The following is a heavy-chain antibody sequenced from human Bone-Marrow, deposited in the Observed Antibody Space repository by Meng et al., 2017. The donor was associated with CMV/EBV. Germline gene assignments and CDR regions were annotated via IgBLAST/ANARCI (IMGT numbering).Heavy chain of an antibody. Sequence: ASVKVSCKASGYTFTGYYMHWVRHAPGQGLEWMGWINPNSGGTNYAQKFQGRVTMTRDTSISTAYMELSRLRSDDTAVYYCVRDCGGSLLCYYGMDVWGQGTTVTVSS. V-gene: IGHV1-2*02. CDR2: INPNSGGT. CDR3: VRDCGGSLLCYYGMDV. D-gene: IGHD2-21*01. CDR1: GYTFTGYY. J-gene: IGHJ6*02.